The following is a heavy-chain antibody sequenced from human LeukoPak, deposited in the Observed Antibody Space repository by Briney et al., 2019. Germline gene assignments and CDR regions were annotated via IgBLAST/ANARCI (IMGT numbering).Heavy chain of an antibody. CDR2: IYYSGST. Sequence: SETLSLTCTVSGGSISSYYWSWIRQPPGKGLEWIGYIYYSGSTNYNPSLKSRVTISVDTSKNQFSLKLSSVTAADTAVYYCARSAVIGIYFDYWGQGTLVTVSS. CDR3: ARSAVIGIYFDY. D-gene: IGHD4-11*01. CDR1: GGSISSYY. V-gene: IGHV4-59*01. J-gene: IGHJ4*02.